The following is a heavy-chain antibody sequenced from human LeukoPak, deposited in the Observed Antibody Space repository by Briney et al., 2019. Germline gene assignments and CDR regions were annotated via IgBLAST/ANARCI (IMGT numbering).Heavy chain of an antibody. Sequence: GGSLRLSCAASGFTFDDYAMHWVRQAPGKGLEWVSGISWNSGSIGYADSVKGRFTISRDNAKNSLYLQMNSLRAEDTALYYCAKGITMIGEGPTPGGVYYYYYGMDVWGQGTTVTVSS. J-gene: IGHJ6*02. D-gene: IGHD3-22*01. CDR2: ISWNSGSI. CDR1: GFTFDDYA. V-gene: IGHV3-9*01. CDR3: AKGITMIGEGPTPGGVYYYYYGMDV.